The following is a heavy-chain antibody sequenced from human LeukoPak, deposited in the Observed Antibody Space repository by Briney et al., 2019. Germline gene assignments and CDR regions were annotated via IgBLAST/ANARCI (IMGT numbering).Heavy chain of an antibody. D-gene: IGHD6-13*01. CDR1: GFTFSSYG. CDR2: ISFDGVKT. Sequence: GRSLRLSCAAPGFTFSSYGMHWVRQAPGKGLEWVALISFDGVKTDYEDSVKGRFTISRDSSQNTLYLQMNSLRAEDTAVYYCAKDRWSSRAAYGMDVWGQGTTVTVSS. CDR3: AKDRWSSRAAYGMDV. V-gene: IGHV3-30*18. J-gene: IGHJ6*02.